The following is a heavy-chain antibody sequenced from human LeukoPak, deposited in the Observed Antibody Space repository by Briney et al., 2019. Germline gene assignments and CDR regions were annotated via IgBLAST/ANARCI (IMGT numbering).Heavy chain of an antibody. CDR1: GGSISSSSYY. CDR3: ARTRDGSDDWAFFDY. V-gene: IGHV4-39*01. CDR2: IYYSGST. Sequence: PSETLSLTCTVSGGSISSSSYYRGWIRQPPGKELEWIGTIYYSGSTYYNPSLKSRVTISVDTSKNQFSLNLSSVTAADTAVYYCARTRDGSDDWAFFDYWGQGTLVTVSS. J-gene: IGHJ4*02. D-gene: IGHD5-24*01.